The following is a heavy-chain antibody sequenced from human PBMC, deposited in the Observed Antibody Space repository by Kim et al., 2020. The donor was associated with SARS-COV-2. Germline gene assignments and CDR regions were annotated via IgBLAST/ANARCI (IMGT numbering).Heavy chain of an antibody. D-gene: IGHD6-19*01. V-gene: IGHV3-30*02. Sequence: YADSVKGRFTISRDNSKNTLYLQMNSLRAEDTAVYYCAKDHAVAGTLPDYWGQGTLVTVSS. CDR3: AKDHAVAGTLPDY. J-gene: IGHJ4*02.